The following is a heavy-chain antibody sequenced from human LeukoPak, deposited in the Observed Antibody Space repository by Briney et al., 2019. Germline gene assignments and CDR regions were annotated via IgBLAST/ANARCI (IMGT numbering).Heavy chain of an antibody. D-gene: IGHD7-27*01. CDR2: IYYSGST. CDR1: GGSISSYY. Sequence: SETLSLTCTVSGGSISSYYWSWIRQPPGKGLEWIGYIYYSGSTNYNPSLKSRVTTSVDTSKNQFSLKLSSVTAADTAVYYCARGLGIRAPIDYWGQGTLVTVSS. CDR3: ARGLGIRAPIDY. V-gene: IGHV4-59*01. J-gene: IGHJ4*02.